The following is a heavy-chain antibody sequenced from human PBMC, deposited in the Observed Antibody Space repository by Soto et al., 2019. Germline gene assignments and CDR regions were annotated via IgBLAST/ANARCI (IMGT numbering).Heavy chain of an antibody. D-gene: IGHD5-18*01. CDR3: ASVRRYSYGYHFDY. CDR2: IYYSGTT. Sequence: QVQLQESSPGLVKPSQTLSLTCTVSGGSISSGDYYWSWIRQPPGKGLEWIGYIYYSGTTYYNPYLKSHVTISGDSSNNQFSLKLCYVTAADSAVYYCASVRRYSYGYHFDYWGQGTQVTVSS. CDR1: GGSISSGDYY. J-gene: IGHJ4*02. V-gene: IGHV4-30-4*01.